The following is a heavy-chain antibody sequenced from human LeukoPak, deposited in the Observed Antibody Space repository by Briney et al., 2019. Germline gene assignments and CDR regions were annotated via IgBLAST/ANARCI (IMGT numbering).Heavy chain of an antibody. CDR3: ARRGYDFWSGYYISGYYGMDV. CDR2: ISYSGTT. Sequence: SETLSLTCTVSGASISSSPYYWGWIRQPPGRGLEWIGSISYSGTTYYSPSLKSRVTISVDTSKNQFSLKLSSVTAADTAVYYCARRGYDFWSGYYISGYYGMDVWGQGTTVTVSS. J-gene: IGHJ6*02. V-gene: IGHV4-39*07. CDR1: GASISSSPYY. D-gene: IGHD3-3*01.